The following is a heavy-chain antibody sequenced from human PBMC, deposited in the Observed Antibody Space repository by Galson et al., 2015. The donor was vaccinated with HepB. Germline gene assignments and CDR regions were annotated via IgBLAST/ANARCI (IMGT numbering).Heavy chain of an antibody. V-gene: IGHV4-39*07. CDR2: IYYSGST. CDR1: GGSISSSSYY. D-gene: IGHD2-2*01. CDR3: ADYCSSTSCRFSTPGAFDI. Sequence: LTCTVSGGSISSSSYYWGWIRQPPGKGLEWIGSIYYSGSTYYNPSLKSRVTISVDTSKNQFSLKLSSVTAADTAVYYCADYCSSTSCRFSTPGAFDIWGQGTMVTVSS. J-gene: IGHJ3*02.